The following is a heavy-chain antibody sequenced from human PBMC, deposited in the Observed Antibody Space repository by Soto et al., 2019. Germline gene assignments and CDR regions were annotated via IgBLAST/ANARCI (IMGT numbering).Heavy chain of an antibody. Sequence: VGSLRLSCAASGFTFSSYAMHWVRQAPGKGLEWVAVISYDGSNKYYADSVKGRFTISRDNSKNTLYLQMNSLRAEDTAVYYCAREGGTGRLGRPSNGMDVSAQVTTGIVTS. CDR1: GFTFSSYA. CDR3: AREGGTGRLGRPSNGMDV. D-gene: IGHD3-10*01. CDR2: ISYDGSNK. J-gene: IGHJ6*01. V-gene: IGHV3-30-3*01.